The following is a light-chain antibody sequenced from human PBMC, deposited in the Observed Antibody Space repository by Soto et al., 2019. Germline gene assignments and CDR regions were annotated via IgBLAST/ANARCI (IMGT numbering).Light chain of an antibody. CDR1: QRIGNN. V-gene: IGKV1-39*01. CDR3: EQSYRTPPT. CDR2: EAS. J-gene: IGKJ1*01. Sequence: DIQVTQSPSSLSASVGDRVTITCRASQRIGNNLNWYQQKPGKAPKLLIYEASTLQSGVPSRFSGSGSGTDFTLTISSLQPEDFATYYCEQSYRTPPTFGQGTKVEI.